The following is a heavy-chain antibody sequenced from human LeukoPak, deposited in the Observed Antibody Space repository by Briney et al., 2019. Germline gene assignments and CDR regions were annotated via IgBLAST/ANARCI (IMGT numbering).Heavy chain of an antibody. J-gene: IGHJ4*02. V-gene: IGHV3-48*04. CDR3: ARLTGTTGFDY. CDR1: GFTFSSYS. D-gene: IGHD1-1*01. CDR2: ISSSSSTI. Sequence: GGSLRLSCAASGFTFSSYSMNWVRQAPGKGLEWVSYISSSSSTIYYADSVKGRFTISRDNAKNSLNLQLNSLRADDTAVYYCARLTGTTGFDYWGQGTLVTVSS.